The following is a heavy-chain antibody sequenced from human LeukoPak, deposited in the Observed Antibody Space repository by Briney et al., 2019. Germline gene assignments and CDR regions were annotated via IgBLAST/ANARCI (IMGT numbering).Heavy chain of an antibody. D-gene: IGHD6-19*01. V-gene: IGHV3-21*01. Sequence: GGSLRLSCAASGFTFSSYSMNWVRQAPGKGLEWVSSISSSSSYIYYADSVKGRFTISRDNSKNTLYLQMNSLRAEDTAVYYCARPPIAVAGTNYYYYGMDVWGQGTTVTVSS. CDR2: ISSSSSYI. CDR3: ARPPIAVAGTNYYYYGMDV. CDR1: GFTFSSYS. J-gene: IGHJ6*02.